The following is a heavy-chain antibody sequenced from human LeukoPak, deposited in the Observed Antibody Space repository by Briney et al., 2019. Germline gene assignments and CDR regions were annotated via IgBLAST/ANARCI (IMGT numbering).Heavy chain of an antibody. CDR2: AYYSGHT. Sequence: SETLSLTCTVSGGSISDNYWSWIRQPPGKGLEWIGYAYYSGHTNYTSSLKSRVTMSLDTSKSQFSLRLSSVTAADTAVYFCARHPFATPFDYWGPGTLVTVSS. V-gene: IGHV4-59*08. CDR3: ARHPFATPFDY. D-gene: IGHD2-15*01. J-gene: IGHJ4*02. CDR1: GGSISDNY.